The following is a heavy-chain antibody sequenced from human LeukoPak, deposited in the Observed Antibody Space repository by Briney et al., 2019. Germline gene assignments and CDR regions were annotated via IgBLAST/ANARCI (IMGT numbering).Heavy chain of an antibody. CDR2: IFYSGST. CDR3: ARQMNTVTADY. Sequence: PSETLSLTCTVSGGSISSSSYFWGWIRQPPGKGLEWIGGIFYSGSTYYNPSLNSRVTISIDTSKNQFSLRLSSVTAADTAVYYCARQMNTVTADYWGQGTLVTVSS. V-gene: IGHV4-39*01. D-gene: IGHD4-17*01. J-gene: IGHJ4*02. CDR1: GGSISSSSYF.